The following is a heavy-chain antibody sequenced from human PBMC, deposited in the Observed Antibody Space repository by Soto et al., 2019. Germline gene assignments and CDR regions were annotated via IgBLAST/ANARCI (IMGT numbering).Heavy chain of an antibody. CDR1: EFTFSNFW. CDR2: IKEDGSEK. V-gene: IGHV3-7*03. Sequence: PGGSLRLSCAASEFTFSNFWMSWVRQAPGKGLEWVANIKEDGSEKYYVDSVKGRFTISRDSAKKSLYLQMDSLRAEDTAVHYCARLRKGGYCDYWGQGALVTVSS. D-gene: IGHD1-26*01. CDR3: ARLRKGGYCDY. J-gene: IGHJ4*02.